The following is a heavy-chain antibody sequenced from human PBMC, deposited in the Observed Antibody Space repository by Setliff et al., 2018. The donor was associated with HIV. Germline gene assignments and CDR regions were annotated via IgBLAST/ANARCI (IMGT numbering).Heavy chain of an antibody. D-gene: IGHD6-13*01. V-gene: IGHV4-59*12. CDR1: GGSISSYY. CDR2: IYYSGST. CDR3: AGDRKWGNSWVFDS. J-gene: IGHJ4*02. Sequence: PSETLSLTCTVSGGSISSYYWSWIRQPPGKGLEWIGYIYYSGSTNYNPSLKSRVTISVDKSTNHFSLNLTSVTAADTAVYYCAGDRKWGNSWVFDSWGQGTLVTVSS.